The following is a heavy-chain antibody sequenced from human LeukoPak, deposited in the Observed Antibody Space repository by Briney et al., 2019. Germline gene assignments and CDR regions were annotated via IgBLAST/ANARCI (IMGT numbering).Heavy chain of an antibody. CDR1: GFTFSSYS. CDR3: ARVGGLAYCGGDCYRFDY. CDR2: ISSSSSTI. D-gene: IGHD2-21*01. Sequence: GGSLRLSCAASGFTFSSYSMNWVRQAPGKGLEWVSYISSSSSTIYYADSVKGRFTISRDNAKSSLYLQMNSLRAEDTAVYYCARVGGLAYCGGDCYRFDYWGQGTLVTVSS. V-gene: IGHV3-48*01. J-gene: IGHJ4*02.